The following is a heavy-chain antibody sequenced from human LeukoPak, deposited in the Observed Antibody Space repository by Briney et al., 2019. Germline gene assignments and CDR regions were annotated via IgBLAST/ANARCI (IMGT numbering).Heavy chain of an antibody. CDR3: AKPGYSSGWYGYYFDY. CDR2: ISWNSGSI. Sequence: GRSLRLSCAASGFTFDDYAMHWVRHAPGKGLEWVSGISWNSGSIGYADSVKGRFTISRDNAKNSLYLQMNSLRAEDTALYYCAKPGYSSGWYGYYFDYWGQGTLVTVSS. CDR1: GFTFDDYA. V-gene: IGHV3-9*01. J-gene: IGHJ4*02. D-gene: IGHD6-19*01.